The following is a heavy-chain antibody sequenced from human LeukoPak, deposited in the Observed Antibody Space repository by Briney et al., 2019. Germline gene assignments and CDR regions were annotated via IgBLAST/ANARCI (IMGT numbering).Heavy chain of an antibody. CDR3: ARDGLVYDFWSGYYGPYFDY. CDR1: GFTFSSYA. J-gene: IGHJ4*02. D-gene: IGHD3-3*01. CDR2: KSYDGSNK. V-gene: IGHV3-30-3*01. Sequence: GGSLRLSCAASGFTFSSYAMHWVRQAPGKGLEWVAVKSYDGSNKYYADSVKGRFTISRDNSKNTLYLQMNSLRAEDTAVYYCARDGLVYDFWSGYYGPYFDYWGQGTLVTVSS.